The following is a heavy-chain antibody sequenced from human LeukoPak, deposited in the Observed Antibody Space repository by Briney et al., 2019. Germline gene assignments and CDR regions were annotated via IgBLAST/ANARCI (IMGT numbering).Heavy chain of an antibody. V-gene: IGHV4-34*01. J-gene: IGHJ6*02. Sequence: SETLSLTCAVYGGSFSGYYWSWIRQPPGKGLEWIGEINHSGSTNYNPSLKSRVTISVDTSKNQFSLKLSSVTAADTAVYYCARGNKGRRGKDYYYGMDVWGQGTTVTVSS. CDR2: INHSGST. CDR1: GGSFSGYY. CDR3: ARGNKGRRGKDYYYGMDV. D-gene: IGHD1-1*01.